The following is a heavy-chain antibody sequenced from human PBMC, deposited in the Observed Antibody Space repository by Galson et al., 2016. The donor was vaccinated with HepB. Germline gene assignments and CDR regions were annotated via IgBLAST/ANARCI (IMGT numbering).Heavy chain of an antibody. V-gene: IGHV3-43D*03. CDR2: ISWDGGST. Sequence: SLRLSCAASGFTLDDYAMHWVRQAPGKGLGWVSLISWDGGSTYYADSVKGRFTISRDNSKNTLYLQMNSLRAEDTALYYCAKDIQRDSSRWYGGIYGMEGWGQGTPVTVSS. D-gene: IGHD6-13*01. CDR3: AKDIQRDSSRWYGGIYGMEG. J-gene: IGHJ6*02. CDR1: GFTLDDYA.